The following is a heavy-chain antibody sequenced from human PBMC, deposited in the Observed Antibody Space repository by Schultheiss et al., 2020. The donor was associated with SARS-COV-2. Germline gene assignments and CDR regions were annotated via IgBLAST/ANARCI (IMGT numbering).Heavy chain of an antibody. J-gene: IGHJ4*02. CDR1: GGSISSYY. CDR2: IYTSGST. CDR3: AREVRSSSPPHYFDY. Sequence: SCTVSGGSISSYYWSWIRQPAGKGLEWIGRIYTSGSTNYNPSLKSRVTMSVDTSKNQFSLKLSSVTAADTAVYYCAREVRSSSPPHYFDYWGQGTLVTVSS. V-gene: IGHV4-4*07. D-gene: IGHD6-6*01.